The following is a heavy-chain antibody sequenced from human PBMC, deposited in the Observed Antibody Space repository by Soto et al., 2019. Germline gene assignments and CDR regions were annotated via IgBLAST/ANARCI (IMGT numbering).Heavy chain of an antibody. CDR2: INWDGTNK. Sequence: EVQLVESGGVVVQPGGSLRLSCAASGFTFHGYTMHWVRQAPGKGLEWVSLINWDGTNKYYADSVKGRFTISRDNGKNSLYLQMNSLRTEDTALYYCAKEAGTIYFDYWGQGALVTVSS. D-gene: IGHD6-13*01. CDR3: AKEAGTIYFDY. CDR1: GFTFHGYT. V-gene: IGHV3-43*01. J-gene: IGHJ4*02.